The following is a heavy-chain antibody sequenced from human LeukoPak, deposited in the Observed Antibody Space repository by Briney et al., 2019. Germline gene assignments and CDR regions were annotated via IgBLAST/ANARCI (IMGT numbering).Heavy chain of an antibody. CDR1: GFTFSSYS. Sequence: GGSLRLSCAASGFTFSSYSMNWVRQAPGKGLEWVSSISSSSSYIYYADSVKGRFTISRDNAKNSLYLQMNSLRAEDTAVYYCARGIRGYSYGYEQTPWGQGTLVTVSS. CDR2: ISSSSSYI. D-gene: IGHD5-18*01. J-gene: IGHJ4*02. V-gene: IGHV3-21*04. CDR3: ARGIRGYSYGYEQTP.